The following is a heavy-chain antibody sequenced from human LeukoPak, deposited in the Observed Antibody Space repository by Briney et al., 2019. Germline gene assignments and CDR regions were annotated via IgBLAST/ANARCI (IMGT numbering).Heavy chain of an antibody. V-gene: IGHV4-59*01. CDR2: IYYSGST. CDR3: ARDDPFSGSYY. J-gene: IGHJ4*02. D-gene: IGHD1-26*01. CDR1: GGSISSYY. Sequence: SETLSLTCTVSGGSISSYYWSWIRQPPGKGLEWIGYIYYSGSTNYNPSLKSRLTISVDTSKNQFSLKLTSVTAADTAVYYCARDDPFSGSYYWGQGLPVTVSS.